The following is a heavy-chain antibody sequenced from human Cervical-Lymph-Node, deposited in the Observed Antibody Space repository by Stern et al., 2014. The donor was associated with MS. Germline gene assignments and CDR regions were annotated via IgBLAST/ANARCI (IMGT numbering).Heavy chain of an antibody. D-gene: IGHD2-2*01. CDR3: ARPGFCSSTSCQRYFQH. CDR1: GYTFTDYF. CDR2: INPHSGGT. Sequence: VQLVESGAEVKKPGASVKVSCKASGYTFTDYFLHWVRQAPGQGLEWMGWINPHSGGTTYAQKFQGRVTMTSETSISTAYMELSSLRSDDTAVYYCARPGFCSSTSCQRYFQHWGQGTLVTVSS. V-gene: IGHV1-2*02. J-gene: IGHJ1*01.